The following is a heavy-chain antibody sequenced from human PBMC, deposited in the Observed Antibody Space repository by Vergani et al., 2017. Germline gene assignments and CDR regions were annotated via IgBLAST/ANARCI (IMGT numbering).Heavy chain of an antibody. D-gene: IGHD2-8*02. CDR3: VRTEYCTGIACNTRFDS. CDR2: IDEYGNRA. J-gene: IGHJ5*01. Sequence: QVQLVESEGGVVQPGRSLTLSCVASGFTFSSHGMHWVRQAPGKGLMWVARIDEYGNRATYGDFETGRFTISRDNAKNTVFLQMNNLRADDAGVYYCVRTEYCTGIACNTRFDSWGQGALVTVSS. CDR1: GFTFSSHG. V-gene: IGHV3-33*02.